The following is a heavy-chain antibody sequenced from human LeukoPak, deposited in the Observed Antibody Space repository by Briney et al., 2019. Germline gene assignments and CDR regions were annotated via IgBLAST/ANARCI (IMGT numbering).Heavy chain of an antibody. D-gene: IGHD6-13*01. V-gene: IGHV4-34*01. CDR2: INHSGST. CDR1: GGSFSGYY. Sequence: PSETLSLTCAVYGGSFSGYYWSWIRQPPGKGLEWIGGINHSGSTNYNPSLKSRVTISVDTSKNQFSLKLSSVTAADTAVYYCARGAIAAPWGYYYGMDVWGQGTTVTVSS. CDR3: ARGAIAAPWGYYYGMDV. J-gene: IGHJ6*02.